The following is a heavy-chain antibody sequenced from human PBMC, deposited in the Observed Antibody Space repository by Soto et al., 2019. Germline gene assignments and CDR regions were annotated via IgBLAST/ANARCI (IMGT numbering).Heavy chain of an antibody. D-gene: IGHD6-19*01. J-gene: IGHJ4*02. CDR1: GYTFTGYY. CDR3: ARALTIAVADFFDY. V-gene: IGHV1-2*02. CDR2: IGPNSGGT. Sequence: ASVKVSCKASGYTFTGYYMHWVRQAPGQGLEWMGWIGPNSGGTNYAQKFQGRVTMTRDTSISTAYMELSRLRSDDTAVYYCARALTIAVADFFDYWGQGTLVTISS.